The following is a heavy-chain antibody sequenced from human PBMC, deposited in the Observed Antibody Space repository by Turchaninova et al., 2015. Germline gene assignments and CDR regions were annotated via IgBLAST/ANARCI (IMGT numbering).Heavy chain of an antibody. V-gene: IGHV4-39*01. D-gene: IGHD3-3*01. Sequence: QLQLQESGPGLGKPSETLSLTCPVPGGSISSSSYYWGWNRQPPGKGLELIGSIYYSGSTYYNPSLKSRVTISVDTSKNQFSLKLSSVTAADTAVYYCARYDFWSGRYFDYWGQGTLVTVSS. CDR3: ARYDFWSGRYFDY. J-gene: IGHJ4*02. CDR1: GGSISSSSYY. CDR2: IYYSGST.